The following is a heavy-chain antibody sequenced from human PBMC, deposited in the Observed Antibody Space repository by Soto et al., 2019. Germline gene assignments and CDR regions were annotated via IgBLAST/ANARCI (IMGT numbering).Heavy chain of an antibody. CDR3: ARELRYFDWLLDYYYYYGMDV. D-gene: IGHD3-9*01. CDR1: GDRVSSNSAA. J-gene: IGHJ6*02. CDR2: TYYRSKWYN. Sequence: SQTLSLTCALPGDRVSSNSAAWNWIRQSPSRGLEWLGRTYYRSKWYNDYAVSVKSRITINPDTSKNQFSLQLNSVTPEDTAVYYCARELRYFDWLLDYYYYYGMDVWGQGTTVTVSS. V-gene: IGHV6-1*01.